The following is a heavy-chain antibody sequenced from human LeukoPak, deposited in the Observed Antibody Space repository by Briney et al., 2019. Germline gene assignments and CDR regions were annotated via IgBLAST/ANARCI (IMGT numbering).Heavy chain of an antibody. CDR3: AKDFSGGALY. D-gene: IGHD6-19*01. J-gene: IGHJ4*02. V-gene: IGHV3-48*04. Sequence: GGSLRLSCAASGFTFSSYSMNWVRQAPGKGLEWVSYISSIDNTIYYTDSVKGRFTISRDNAKNSLCLQMNSLRAEDTAVYYCAKDFSGGALYWGQGTLVTVSS. CDR1: GFTFSSYS. CDR2: ISSIDNTI.